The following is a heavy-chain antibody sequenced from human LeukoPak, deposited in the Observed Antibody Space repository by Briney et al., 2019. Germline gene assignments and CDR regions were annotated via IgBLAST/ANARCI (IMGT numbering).Heavy chain of an antibody. Sequence: PSETLSLTCTVSGGSITSSSYYWGWIRRPPGKGLEWIGSIYNSGITHYNPSLKSRVTISVDTSKNQFSLKLSSVTAADTAVFYCTKHGLPGSIVSAFDIWGQGTMVNV. CDR1: GGSITSSSYY. CDR3: TKHGLPGSIVSAFDI. CDR2: IYNSGIT. V-gene: IGHV4-39*01. D-gene: IGHD3-9*01. J-gene: IGHJ3*02.